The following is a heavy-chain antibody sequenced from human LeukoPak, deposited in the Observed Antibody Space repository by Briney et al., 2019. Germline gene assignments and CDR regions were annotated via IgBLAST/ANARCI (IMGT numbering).Heavy chain of an antibody. Sequence: SETLSLTCAVYGGSFSGYYWSWIRQPPGKGLEWIGEINHSGSTNYNPSLKSRVTISVDTSKNQFSLKLSSVTAADTAVYYCARCNYYHSSGYPDAFDIWGQGTMVTVSS. V-gene: IGHV4-34*01. CDR3: ARCNYYHSSGYPDAFDI. CDR1: GGSFSGYY. CDR2: INHSGST. D-gene: IGHD3-22*01. J-gene: IGHJ3*02.